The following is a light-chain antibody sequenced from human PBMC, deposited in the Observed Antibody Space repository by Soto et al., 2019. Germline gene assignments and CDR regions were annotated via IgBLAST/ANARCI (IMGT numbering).Light chain of an antibody. CDR1: QSVSSSY. V-gene: IGKV3-20*01. J-gene: IGKJ5*01. CDR2: GAS. Sequence: EVVLTQSPGTLSLSPGERATLSCRASQSVSSSYLAWYQQKPGQAPRLLIYGASSRATGIPDRFSVSGSGTDLTLTISRLEPEACALYYCQQYGSSAPMTFGQGTRLEIK. CDR3: QQYGSSAPMT.